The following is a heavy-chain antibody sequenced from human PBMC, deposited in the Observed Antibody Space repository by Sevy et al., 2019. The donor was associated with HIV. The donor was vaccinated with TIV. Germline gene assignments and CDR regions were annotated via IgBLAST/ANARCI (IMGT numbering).Heavy chain of an antibody. CDR1: GGSISSSSYY. J-gene: IGHJ6*02. Sequence: SETLSLTCTVSGGSISSSSYYWGWIRQPPGKGLEWIGSIYYSGSTYCNPSLKSRVTISVDTSKNQFSLKLSYVTAADTAVYYCAHGGYDILTGYYLDYYYYYGMDVWGQGTTVTVSS. CDR2: IYYSGST. D-gene: IGHD3-9*01. V-gene: IGHV4-39*01. CDR3: AHGGYDILTGYYLDYYYYYGMDV.